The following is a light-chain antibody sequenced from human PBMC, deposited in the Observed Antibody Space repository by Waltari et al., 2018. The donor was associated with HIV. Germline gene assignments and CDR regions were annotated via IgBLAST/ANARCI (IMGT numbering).Light chain of an antibody. CDR3: ASFTDDNTLL. V-gene: IGLV2-14*03. CDR2: DVD. J-gene: IGLJ2*01. CDR1: ATALGVSNF. Sequence: SAVTQPASVSGLPGQSISISCPGDATALGVSNFVSCYQQHTGKPPRLILYDVDSRASGISARFSGSKSGHTASLNISGLRAEDEAEYYCASFTDDNTLLFGGGTKVTVL.